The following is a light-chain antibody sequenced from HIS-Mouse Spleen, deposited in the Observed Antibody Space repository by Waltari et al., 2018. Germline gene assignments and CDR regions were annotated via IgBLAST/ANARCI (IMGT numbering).Light chain of an antibody. CDR3: QQYNNWPLT. Sequence: IALTRPPATRSCSPGERAPPPCRASQSVSSNLAWYQQKPAQAPRLLIYGASTRATGIPARFSGSGSGTEFTLTISSMQSEDFAVYYCQQYNNWPLTFGPGTKVDIK. CDR1: QSVSSN. V-gene: IGKV3-15*01. CDR2: GAS. J-gene: IGKJ3*01.